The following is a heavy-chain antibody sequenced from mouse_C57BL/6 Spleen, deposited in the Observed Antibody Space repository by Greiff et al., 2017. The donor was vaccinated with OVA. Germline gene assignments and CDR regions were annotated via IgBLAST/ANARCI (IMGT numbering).Heavy chain of an antibody. CDR3: ARGDYGNLGKGCFDY. Sequence: VQLQHSGAELVKPGASVKMSCKASGYTFTTYPIEWMKQNHGKSLEWIGNFHPYNDDTKYNEKFKGKATLTVEKSSSTVYLELSRLTSDDSAVYYCARGDYGNLGKGCFDYWGQGTTLTVSS. CDR2: FHPYNDDT. D-gene: IGHD2-1*01. V-gene: IGHV1-47*01. J-gene: IGHJ2*01. CDR1: GYTFTTYP.